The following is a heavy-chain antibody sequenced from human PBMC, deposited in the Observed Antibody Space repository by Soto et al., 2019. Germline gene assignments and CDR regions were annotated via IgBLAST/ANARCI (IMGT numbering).Heavy chain of an antibody. CDR3: ASDDSSSWYY. CDR2: INHSGST. V-gene: IGHV4-34*01. Sequence: SETLSLTCAVYGGSFSGYYWSWIRQPPGKGLEWIGEINHSGSTNYNPSLKSRVTISVDTSKNQFSLKLSSVTAADTAVYYCASDDSSSWYYWGQGTLVTVSS. J-gene: IGHJ4*02. D-gene: IGHD6-13*01. CDR1: GGSFSGYY.